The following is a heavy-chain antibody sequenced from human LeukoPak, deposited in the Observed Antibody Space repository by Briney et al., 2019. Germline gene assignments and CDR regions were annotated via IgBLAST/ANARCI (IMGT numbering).Heavy chain of an antibody. J-gene: IGHJ5*02. CDR3: ARGPPGYDFWSCSSSFDP. Sequence: PSESLSLTCTVAGGSISSYYWSWIRQPAGKGLEWIGYIYYSGSTNYNPSLKSRSTISVDTSKNQFSLKLSSVTAADTAVYYCARGPPGYDFWSCSSSFDPWGQGTLVTVSS. V-gene: IGHV4-59*01. D-gene: IGHD3-3*01. CDR2: IYYSGST. CDR1: GGSISSYY.